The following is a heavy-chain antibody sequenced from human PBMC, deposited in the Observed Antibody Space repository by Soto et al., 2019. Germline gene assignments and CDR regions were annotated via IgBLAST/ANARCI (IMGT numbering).Heavy chain of an antibody. CDR1: GGSFSGYY. J-gene: IGHJ6*03. CDR2: INHSGST. D-gene: IGHD6-13*01. V-gene: IGHV4-34*01. Sequence: SETLSLTCAVYGGSFSGYYWSWIRQPPGKGLEWIGEINHSGSTNYNPSLKSRVTISVDTSKNQFSLKLSSVTAADTAVYYCARGGSSSWYRANFSYYMDVWGKGTTVTVSS. CDR3: ARGGSSSWYRANFSYYMDV.